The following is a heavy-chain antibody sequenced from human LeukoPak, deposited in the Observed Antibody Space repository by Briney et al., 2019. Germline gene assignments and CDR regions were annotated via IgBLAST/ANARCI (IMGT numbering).Heavy chain of an antibody. CDR2: IYHSGST. CDR3: ARPYGGPRGGALY. V-gene: IGHV4-30-2*01. J-gene: IGHJ4*02. D-gene: IGHD4-23*01. CDR1: GGSISSGGYY. Sequence: SQTLSLTCTVSGGSISSGGYYWSWIRQPPGKGLEWIGYIYHSGSTYYNPSLKSRVTISVDRSKNQFSLKLSSVTAADTAVYYCARPYGGPRGGALYWGQGTLVTVSS.